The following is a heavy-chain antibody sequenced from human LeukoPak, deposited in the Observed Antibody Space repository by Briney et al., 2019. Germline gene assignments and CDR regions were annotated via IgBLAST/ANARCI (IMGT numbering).Heavy chain of an antibody. CDR3: ARPITMVRGAREVGWCDP. V-gene: IGHV4-59*08. CDR1: GGSISSYY. J-gene: IGHJ5*02. CDR2: IYYSGST. Sequence: SETLSLTCTVSGGSISSYYWSWIRQPPGKGLEWIGYIYYSGSTNYNPSLKSRVTISVDTSKNQFSLKLSSVTAADTAVYYCARPITMVRGAREVGWCDPWGQGTLVTVSS. D-gene: IGHD3-10*01.